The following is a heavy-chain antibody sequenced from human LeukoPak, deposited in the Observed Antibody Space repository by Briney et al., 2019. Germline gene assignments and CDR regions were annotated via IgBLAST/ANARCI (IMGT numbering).Heavy chain of an antibody. D-gene: IGHD3-22*01. CDR1: GFTFSSYA. CDR2: ISYDGSNK. Sequence: PGRSLNLSCAASGFTFSSYAMHWVRQAPGKGLEWVAVISYDGSNKYYADSVEGRFTISRDNSKNTLYLLMNSLRAEDSAVYYCAKALYAQSGYDSSGSYQYYFDSWGQGTLVTVSS. CDR3: AKALYAQSGYDSSGSYQYYFDS. J-gene: IGHJ4*02. V-gene: IGHV3-30-3*01.